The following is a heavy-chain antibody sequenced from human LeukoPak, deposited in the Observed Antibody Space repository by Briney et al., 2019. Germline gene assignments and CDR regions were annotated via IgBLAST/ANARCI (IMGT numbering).Heavy chain of an antibody. CDR1: GLTVSSNY. J-gene: IGHJ4*02. D-gene: IGHD4-17*01. V-gene: IGHV3-66*01. CDR2: IYSGGTT. CDR3: ASKLTTGY. Sequence: GGSLRLSCVVSGLTVSSNYMSWVRQAPGKGLEWVSVIYSGGTTNYADSVKGRFLVYRDNSKNTLYLQMNSLRAEDTAVYYCASKLTTGYRGQGTLVTVSS.